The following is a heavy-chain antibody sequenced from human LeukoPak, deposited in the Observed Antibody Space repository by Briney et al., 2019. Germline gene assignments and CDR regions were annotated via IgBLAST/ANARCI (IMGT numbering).Heavy chain of an antibody. V-gene: IGHV3-53*01. CDR2: IYTGGST. Sequence: GGSLRLSCAVSGFPVSSNYMSWVRQAPGKGLEWVSVIYTGGSTYSADSVKGRFTISRDNSKSTLFLQMNSLRAEDTALYYCASATEDLSYFDYWGQGTLVTVSS. CDR3: ASATEDLSYFDY. CDR1: GFPVSSNY. J-gene: IGHJ4*02.